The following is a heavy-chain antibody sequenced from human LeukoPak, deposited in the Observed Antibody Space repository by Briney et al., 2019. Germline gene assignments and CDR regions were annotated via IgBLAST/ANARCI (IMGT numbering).Heavy chain of an antibody. CDR2: INHSGST. CDR1: GGSFSGYY. Sequence: SETLSLTCAVYGGSFSGYYWSWIRQPPGKGLEWIGEINHSGSTNYNPSLKSRVTISVDKSKNQFSLKLSSVTAADTAVYYCARVSGSFSLDYWGQGTLVTVSS. CDR3: ARVSGSFSLDY. J-gene: IGHJ4*02. V-gene: IGHV4-34*01. D-gene: IGHD3-10*01.